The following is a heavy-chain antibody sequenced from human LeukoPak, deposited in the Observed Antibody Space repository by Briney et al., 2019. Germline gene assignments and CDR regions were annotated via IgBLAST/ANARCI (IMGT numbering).Heavy chain of an antibody. CDR2: INHSGST. CDR1: GGSFSGYY. Sequence: SETLSLTCAVYGGSFSGYYWSWIRQPPGKGLEWIGEINHSGSTNYNPSLKSRVTISVDTSKNQFSLKLSSVTAADTAVYYCARAGTTGTNWFDPWGQGTLVTVSS. CDR3: ARAGTTGTNWFDP. V-gene: IGHV4-34*01. D-gene: IGHD1-7*01. J-gene: IGHJ5*02.